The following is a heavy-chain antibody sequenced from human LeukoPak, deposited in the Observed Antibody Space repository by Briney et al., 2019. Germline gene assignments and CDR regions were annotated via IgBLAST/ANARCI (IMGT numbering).Heavy chain of an antibody. CDR1: GFTFSTYA. CDR2: ISGSGGGT. D-gene: IGHD3-22*01. J-gene: IGHJ4*02. V-gene: IGHV3-23*01. Sequence: PGGSLRLPCAASGFTFSTYAVNWVRQAPGKGLEWVSTISGSGGGTYYADSVKGRFTISRDNSKNTLYLQMSSLRAEDTAVYYCAKDRGRYYDSSGYYWGYYFDSWGQGILVTVST. CDR3: AKDRGRYYDSSGYYWGYYFDS.